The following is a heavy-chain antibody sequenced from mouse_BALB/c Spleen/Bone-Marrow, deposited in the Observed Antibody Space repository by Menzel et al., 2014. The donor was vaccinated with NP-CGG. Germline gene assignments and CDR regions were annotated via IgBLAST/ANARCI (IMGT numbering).Heavy chain of an antibody. CDR3: ARRELGEFDY. J-gene: IGHJ2*01. Sequence: QVQLQQPGAELVRPGTSVKVSCKASGYVFTNYLIEWVKQRPGQGLEWIGVINPGSGGTNYNEKFKGKATLTADKSSSTAYMQLGSLTSDDSAVYFCARRELGEFDYWGQGTTLTVSS. V-gene: IGHV1-54*01. CDR2: INPGSGGT. D-gene: IGHD4-1*01. CDR1: GYVFTNYL.